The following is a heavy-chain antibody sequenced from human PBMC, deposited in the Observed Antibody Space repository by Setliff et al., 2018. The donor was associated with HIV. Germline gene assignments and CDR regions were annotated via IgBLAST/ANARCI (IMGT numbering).Heavy chain of an antibody. V-gene: IGHV1-69*05. Sequence: ASVKVSCKASGGTFSSYSITWVRQAPGQGLEWMGGIIPIFNTANYAQKFQGRVTITTDESTSTAYMELSSLRSEDTAVYYCARDGGGYGGNSDYWGQGTLVTVSS. CDR1: GGTFSSYS. D-gene: IGHD4-17*01. J-gene: IGHJ4*02. CDR2: IIPIFNTA. CDR3: ARDGGGYGGNSDY.